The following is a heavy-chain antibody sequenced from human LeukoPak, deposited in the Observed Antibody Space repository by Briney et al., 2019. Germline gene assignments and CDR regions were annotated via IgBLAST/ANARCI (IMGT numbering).Heavy chain of an antibody. Sequence: GASVKVSCKASGYTFTTYDINWVRQATGQGLEWMGWMNPNSGNTGYAQKFRGRVTMTRNTSISTAYMELTSLRSEDTATYFCARKLAMDVWGQGTTVTVSS. CDR1: GYTFTTYD. CDR2: MNPNSGNT. V-gene: IGHV1-8*01. CDR3: ARKLAMDV. J-gene: IGHJ6*02.